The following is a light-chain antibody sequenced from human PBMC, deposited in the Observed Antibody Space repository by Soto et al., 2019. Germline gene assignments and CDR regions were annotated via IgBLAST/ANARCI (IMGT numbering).Light chain of an antibody. V-gene: IGKV1-39*01. Sequence: DIQMTQSPSSLSASVGDRATITCRASQRINTDLNWYQKKPGKAPKLLIYSASTLQRGVPPRFSGGGSGTDFTLTISSLEPEDFASYYCQQTYSTPHTFGQGTNMDIK. CDR3: QQTYSTPHT. CDR2: SAS. CDR1: QRINTD. J-gene: IGKJ2*01.